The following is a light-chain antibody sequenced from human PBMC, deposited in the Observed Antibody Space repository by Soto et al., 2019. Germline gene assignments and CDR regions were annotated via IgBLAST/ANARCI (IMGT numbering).Light chain of an antibody. CDR3: QQYDSSPRT. CDR1: QNINSNY. CDR2: GAS. V-gene: IGKV3-20*01. Sequence: EIVLTQSPGTLSLSPGDRATLSCRASQNINSNYLAWYQQKPGQSPRVLMYGASNSAPGIPDRFSGSASETDFTLTISRLEPEDFAVYYCQQYDSSPRTFGQGTKVEIK. J-gene: IGKJ1*01.